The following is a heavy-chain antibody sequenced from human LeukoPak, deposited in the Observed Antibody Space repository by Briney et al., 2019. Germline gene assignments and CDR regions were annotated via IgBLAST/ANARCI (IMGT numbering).Heavy chain of an antibody. V-gene: IGHV3-33*01. CDR2: IWYDGSNK. Sequence: GRSLRLSCAASGFTFSSYGMHWVRQAPGKGLEWVAVIWYDGSNKYYADSVKGRFTISRDNSKNTLYLQMNSLRAEDTAVYYCASEMATTDYFDYWGQGTLVTVSS. CDR3: ASEMATTDYFDY. D-gene: IGHD5-24*01. CDR1: GFTFSSYG. J-gene: IGHJ4*02.